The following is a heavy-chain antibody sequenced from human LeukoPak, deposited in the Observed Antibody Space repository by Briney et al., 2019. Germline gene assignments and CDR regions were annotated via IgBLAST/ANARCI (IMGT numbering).Heavy chain of an antibody. J-gene: IGHJ3*02. CDR2: IYYSGST. D-gene: IGHD1-26*01. CDR1: GDSSSSGDYF. Sequence: SETLSLTCTVSGDSSSSGDYFWNWIRQPPGKGLEWLGYIYYSGSTYYNPSLKSRVTISVDTSKNQFSLKLTSVTAADTAVYYCARHPYSTEAFDIWGQGTMVTVSS. V-gene: IGHV4-30-4*08. CDR3: ARHPYSTEAFDI.